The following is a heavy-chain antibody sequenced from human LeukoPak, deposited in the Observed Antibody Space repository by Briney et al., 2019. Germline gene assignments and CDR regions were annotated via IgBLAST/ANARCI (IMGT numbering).Heavy chain of an antibody. D-gene: IGHD4-17*01. J-gene: IGHJ5*02. CDR1: GGSISSYY. CDR3: ARSIIYGDYTNWFDP. Sequence: SETLSLTCTVSGGSISSYYWSWIRQPPGKGLEWIGYIYYSGSTNYNPSLKSRVTISVDTSKNRFSLKLSSVTAADTAVYYCARSIIYGDYTNWFDPWGQGTLVTVSS. V-gene: IGHV4-59*01. CDR2: IYYSGST.